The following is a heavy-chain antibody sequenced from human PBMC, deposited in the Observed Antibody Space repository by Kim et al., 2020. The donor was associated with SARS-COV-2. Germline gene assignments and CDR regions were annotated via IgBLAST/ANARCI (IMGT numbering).Heavy chain of an antibody. Sequence: VKGRFTISRDDSKNTLYLQMNSLKTEDTAVYYCTTDSPGIAAAGTLSFDYWGQGTLVTVSS. V-gene: IGHV3-15*01. J-gene: IGHJ4*02. CDR3: TTDSPGIAAAGTLSFDY. D-gene: IGHD6-13*01.